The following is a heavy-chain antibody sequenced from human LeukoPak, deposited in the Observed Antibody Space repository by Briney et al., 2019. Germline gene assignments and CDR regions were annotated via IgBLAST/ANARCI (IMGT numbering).Heavy chain of an antibody. CDR2: IYPGDSDT. V-gene: IGHV5-51*01. CDR1: GYSFTSYW. Sequence: GESLKISCKGSGYSFTSYWIGWVRQMPGKGLEWMGIIYPGDSDTSYSPSFQGQVTISADKSISTAYLQWSSLKASDTAMYYCARLGELDYGGNPYYFDYWGQGTLVTVSS. D-gene: IGHD4-23*01. CDR3: ARLGELDYGGNPYYFDY. J-gene: IGHJ4*02.